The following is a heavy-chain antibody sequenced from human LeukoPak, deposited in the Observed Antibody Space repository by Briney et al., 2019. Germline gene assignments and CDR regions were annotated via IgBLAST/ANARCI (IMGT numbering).Heavy chain of an antibody. CDR3: ARVLGDSSGYYSLL. D-gene: IGHD3-22*01. Sequence: PSETLSLTRTVSGGSISSYYWSWIRQPPGKGLEWIGYIYYSGSTNYNPSLKSRVTISVDTSKNQFSLKLSSVTAADTAVYYCARVLGDSSGYYSLLWGQGTLVTVSS. CDR1: GGSISSYY. V-gene: IGHV4-59*01. J-gene: IGHJ4*02. CDR2: IYYSGST.